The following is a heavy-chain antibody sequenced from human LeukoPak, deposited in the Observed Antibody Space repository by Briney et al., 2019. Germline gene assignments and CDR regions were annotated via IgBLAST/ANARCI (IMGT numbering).Heavy chain of an antibody. V-gene: IGHV4-59*01. CDR2: IYYSGST. Sequence: SETLSLTCTVSGGSISSYYWSWIRQPPGKGLEWIGYIYYSGSTNYNPSLKSRVTISVDTSKNQFSLKLSSVTAADTAVYCCARGRAVAGTLGVDYWGQGTLVTVSS. J-gene: IGHJ4*02. CDR3: ARGRAVAGTLGVDY. CDR1: GGSISSYY. D-gene: IGHD6-19*01.